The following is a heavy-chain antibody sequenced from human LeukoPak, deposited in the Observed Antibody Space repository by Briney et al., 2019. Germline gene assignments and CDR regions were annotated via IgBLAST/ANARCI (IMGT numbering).Heavy chain of an antibody. J-gene: IGHJ4*02. V-gene: IGHV3-48*04. CDR1: GFTFRSYS. Sequence: GGSLRLSCAAAGFTFRSYSMNWVRQAPGKGLEWLSYINSGSSSIYYADSVKGRFPISRDNANNSLYLEVNSLRAEDTAVYYCARVVYYDYVWGSLDYWGQGTLVTVSS. CDR2: INSGSSSI. D-gene: IGHD3-16*01. CDR3: ARVVYYDYVWGSLDY.